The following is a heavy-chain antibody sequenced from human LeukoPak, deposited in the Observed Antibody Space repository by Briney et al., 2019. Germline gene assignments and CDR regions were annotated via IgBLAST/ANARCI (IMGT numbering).Heavy chain of an antibody. CDR3: ARSWDARLNFDY. V-gene: IGHV3-66*02. CDR1: GFIVNRNY. D-gene: IGHD1-26*01. Sequence: GGSLRLSCAASGFIVNRNYMNWVRQVPGKGLEWVSVIYSDGSTHYADSVQGRFIISRDNSKNTVGLQMNDLRTEDTAVYYCARSWDARLNFDYWGQGTLVTVSP. CDR2: IYSDGST. J-gene: IGHJ4*02.